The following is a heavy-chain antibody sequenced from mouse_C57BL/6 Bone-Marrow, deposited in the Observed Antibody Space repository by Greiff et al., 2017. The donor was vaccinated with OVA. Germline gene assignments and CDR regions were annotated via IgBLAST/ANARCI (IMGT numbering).Heavy chain of an antibody. Sequence: VQLQQSGPELVKPGASVKISCKASGYSFTSYYIHWVKQRPGQGLEWIGWIYPGSGNTKYNEKFKGKATLTADTSSSTAYMQLSSLTSEDSAVYYCARPFYYGSSWDFDYWGQGTTLTVSS. J-gene: IGHJ2*01. CDR1: GYSFTSYY. CDR2: IYPGSGNT. D-gene: IGHD1-1*01. CDR3: ARPFYYGSSWDFDY. V-gene: IGHV1-66*01.